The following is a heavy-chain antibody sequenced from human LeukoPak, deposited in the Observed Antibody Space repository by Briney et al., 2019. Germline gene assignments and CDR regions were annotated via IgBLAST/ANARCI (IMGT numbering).Heavy chain of an antibody. CDR3: ASTLTFGGVIVTKYFDY. D-gene: IGHD3-16*02. CDR1: GFTFSSYA. V-gene: IGHV3-23*01. Sequence: PGGSLRLSRAASGFTFSSYAMSWVRQAPGKGLEWVSAISGSGGSAYYADSVKGRFTISRNNSKNTLYLQMNSLRAEDTAVYYCASTLTFGGVIVTKYFDYWGQGTLVTVSS. CDR2: ISGSGGSA. J-gene: IGHJ4*02.